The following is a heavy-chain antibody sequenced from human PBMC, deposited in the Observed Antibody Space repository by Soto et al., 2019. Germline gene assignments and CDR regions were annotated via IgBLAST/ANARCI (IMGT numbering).Heavy chain of an antibody. CDR3: ARDMGFGLSDY. J-gene: IGHJ4*02. CDR2: MNPNSGNT. V-gene: IGHV1-8*01. CDR1: GYTFTSYD. D-gene: IGHD3-10*01. Sequence: ASVKVSCKASGYTFTSYDINWVRQATGQGLEWMGWMNPNSGNTGYAQKFQGRVTITRDTSASTAYMELSSLRSEDTAVYYCARDMGFGLSDYWGQGTLDTVSS.